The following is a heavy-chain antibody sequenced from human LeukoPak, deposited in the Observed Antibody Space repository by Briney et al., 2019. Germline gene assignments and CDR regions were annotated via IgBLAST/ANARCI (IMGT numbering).Heavy chain of an antibody. CDR2: ISAYNGNT. CDR1: GYTFTSYG. Sequence: ASVTVSCKASGYTFTSYGISWVRQAPGQGLEWMGWISAYNGNTNYAQKLQGRVTMTTDTSTSTAYMELRSLRSDDTAVYYCATDVGYSYGFLPVDYWGQGTLVTVSS. J-gene: IGHJ4*02. CDR3: ATDVGYSYGFLPVDY. D-gene: IGHD5-18*01. V-gene: IGHV1-18*01.